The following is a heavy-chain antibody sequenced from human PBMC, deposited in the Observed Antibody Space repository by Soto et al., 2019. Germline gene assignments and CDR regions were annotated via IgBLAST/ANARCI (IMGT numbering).Heavy chain of an antibody. D-gene: IGHD3-22*01. CDR3: ARGGYYDSSGSRNYHYYGMDA. J-gene: IGHJ6*02. CDR1: GYTFNSYG. Sequence: QVQLVQSGTEVKKPGASVKVSCKASGYTFNSYGISWVRQAPGQGLEWMGWISPYDDNTNYAQNLQGRVTMTTDTSTRTDYMELRSLRSDDTAVYYCARGGYYDSSGSRNYHYYGMDAWGQGTTVTVS. V-gene: IGHV1-18*01. CDR2: ISPYDDNT.